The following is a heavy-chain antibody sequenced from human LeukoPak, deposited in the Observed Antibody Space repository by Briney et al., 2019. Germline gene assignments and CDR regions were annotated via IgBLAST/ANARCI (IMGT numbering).Heavy chain of an antibody. CDR1: GFPFSDYS. J-gene: IGHJ2*01. Sequence: PGGSPRLSCAASGFPFSDYSMNWVRQAPGKGLEWVSSISSSGDYIYSADSVKGRFTISRDNAKNSLYLQMTNLSAEDTAVYFCVRDLVRGVHPVFYFDLWGRGTLVTVSS. CDR2: ISSSGDYI. CDR3: VRDLVRGVHPVFYFDL. D-gene: IGHD3-10*01. V-gene: IGHV3-21*01.